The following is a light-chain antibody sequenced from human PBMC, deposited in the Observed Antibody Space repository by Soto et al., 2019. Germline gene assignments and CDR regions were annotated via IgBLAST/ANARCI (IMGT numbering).Light chain of an antibody. J-gene: IGKJ3*01. CDR2: DAS. CDR3: QQCNNWPGT. Sequence: EIVLTQSPATLSLSPGERATLSCRASQSVSSFLAWYQQKPGQAPRLLIYDASNRATGIPARFSGSGSGTDFTLTISSLEPEDFAVHYCQQCNNWPGTFGPGTKVDIK. V-gene: IGKV3-11*01. CDR1: QSVSSF.